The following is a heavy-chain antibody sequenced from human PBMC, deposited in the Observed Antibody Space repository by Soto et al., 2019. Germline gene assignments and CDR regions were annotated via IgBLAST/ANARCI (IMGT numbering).Heavy chain of an antibody. V-gene: IGHV4-30-4*08. J-gene: IGHJ3*02. D-gene: IGHD3-22*01. CDR1: GGSLSSGDNY. Sequence: SETLSLTCSVSGGSLSSGDNYWSWIRQPPGKGLEWIGYIDNSGSTDYNPSIKSRVTISLDTSKNQFSLKLSSVTAADTAVYYCASYYDSRGYYYAFDIWGQGTMVTVSS. CDR2: IDNSGST. CDR3: ASYYDSRGYYYAFDI.